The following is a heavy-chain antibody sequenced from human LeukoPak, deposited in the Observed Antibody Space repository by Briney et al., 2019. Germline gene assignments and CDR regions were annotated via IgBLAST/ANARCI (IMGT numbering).Heavy chain of an antibody. J-gene: IGHJ4*02. Sequence: GASVKVSCKASGGTFISQAMSWVRQARGKGLEWMGGIIPIFGTANYAQKFQGKVTITEDKSTSTVYMALSSLRSEDSAVYCCARGPDSSTYYYFYWGQGTLVTVSS. CDR3: ARGPDSSTYYYFY. CDR2: IIPIFGTA. CDR1: GGTFISQA. D-gene: IGHD3-22*01. V-gene: IGHV1-69*06.